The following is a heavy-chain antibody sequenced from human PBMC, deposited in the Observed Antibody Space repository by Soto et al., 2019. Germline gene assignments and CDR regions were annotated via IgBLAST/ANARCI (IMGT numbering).Heavy chain of an antibody. D-gene: IGHD3-9*01. J-gene: IGHJ5*02. V-gene: IGHV1-8*02. CDR3: ARVPSTGSLIWFDP. Sequence: RASVKVSCKASGYTFISYDINWVRQATGQGLEWMGWMNPGSGKTGYANKFQGRVTMTRDASTSTAHLELSSLTSEDTAVYYCARVPSTGSLIWFDPWGQGTLVTVSS. CDR2: MNPGSGKT. CDR1: GYTFISYD.